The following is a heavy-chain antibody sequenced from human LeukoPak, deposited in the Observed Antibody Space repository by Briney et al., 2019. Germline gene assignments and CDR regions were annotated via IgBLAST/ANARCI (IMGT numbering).Heavy chain of an antibody. V-gene: IGHV4-59*08. CDR3: ARLNPLVPFDY. J-gene: IGHJ4*02. CDR1: GGSISSYY. D-gene: IGHD2-2*01. CDR2: IYYSGRT. Sequence: SETLSLTCTVSGGSISSYYWSWIRQPPGKGLEWSGYIYYSGRTNYNPSLKSRVTISVDTSKNQFSLKLSSVTAADTAVYYCARLNPLVPFDYWGQGTLVTVSS.